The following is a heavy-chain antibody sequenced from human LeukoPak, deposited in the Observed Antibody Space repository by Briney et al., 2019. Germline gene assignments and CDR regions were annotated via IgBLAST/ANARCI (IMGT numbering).Heavy chain of an antibody. CDR2: ISYDGSNK. Sequence: LSLTCTVSGGSFRTYYWTWIRQPPGKGLEWVAVISYDGSNKYYADSVKGRFTISRDNSKNTLYLQMNSLRAEDTAVYYCAKDSRIAVAGTLDYWGQGTLVTVSS. CDR1: GGSFRTYY. V-gene: IGHV3-30*18. D-gene: IGHD6-19*01. J-gene: IGHJ4*02. CDR3: AKDSRIAVAGTLDY.